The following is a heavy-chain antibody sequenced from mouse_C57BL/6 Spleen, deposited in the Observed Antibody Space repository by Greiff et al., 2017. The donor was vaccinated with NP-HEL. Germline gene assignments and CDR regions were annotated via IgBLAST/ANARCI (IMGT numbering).Heavy chain of an antibody. CDR3: ARRKDYCDSSYSSDYAMDY. V-gene: IGHV1-9*01. CDR1: GYTFTGYW. Sequence: QVQLQQSGAELMKPGASVKLSCKATGYTFTGYWIEWVKQRPGHGLEWIGEILPGSGSTNYNEKFKGKATFTADTSTNTAYMQLSSLTTEDSAIYYCARRKDYCDSSYSSDYAMDYWGQGTSVTVSS. J-gene: IGHJ4*01. CDR2: ILPGSGST. D-gene: IGHD1-1*01.